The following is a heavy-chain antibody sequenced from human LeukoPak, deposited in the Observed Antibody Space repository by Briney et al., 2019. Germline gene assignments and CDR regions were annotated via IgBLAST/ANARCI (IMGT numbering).Heavy chain of an antibody. D-gene: IGHD3-10*01. CDR1: GYTFTSYY. V-gene: IGHV1-46*01. J-gene: IGHJ6*04. CDR3: ARVGNCYGSGSYSNYYYGMDV. CDR2: INPSGGST. Sequence: GASVKVSCKASGYTFTSYYMHWVRQAPGQGLEWMGIINPSGGSTSYAQRFQGRVTMTRDTSTSTVYMELSSLRSEDTAVYYCARVGNCYGSGSYSNYYYGMDVWGKGTTVTVSS.